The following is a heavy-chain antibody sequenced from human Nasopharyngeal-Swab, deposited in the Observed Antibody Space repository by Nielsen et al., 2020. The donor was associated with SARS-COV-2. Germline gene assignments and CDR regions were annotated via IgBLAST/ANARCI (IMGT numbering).Heavy chain of an antibody. Sequence: KVSCKGSGYSFTSYWLGWVRQMPGKGLEWMGIIYPGDSDTRYSPSFQGQVTISADKSISTAYLQWSSLKASDTAMYYCARLVAVAGGGGGGADYWGQGTLVTVSS. V-gene: IGHV5-51*01. CDR1: GYSFTSYW. D-gene: IGHD6-19*01. CDR3: ARLVAVAGGGGGGADY. CDR2: IYPGDSDT. J-gene: IGHJ4*02.